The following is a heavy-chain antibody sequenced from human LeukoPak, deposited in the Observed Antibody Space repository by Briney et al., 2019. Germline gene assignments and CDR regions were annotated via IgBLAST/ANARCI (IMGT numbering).Heavy chain of an antibody. D-gene: IGHD6-13*01. J-gene: IGHJ3*02. CDR2: ISYDGSNK. CDR3: AKGAASSSWLLNDAFDI. Sequence: GGSLRLSCAASGFTFSSYGMHWVRQAPGKGLEWVAVISYDGSNKYYADSVKGRFTISRDNSKNTLYLQMNSLRAEDTAVYYCAKGAASSSWLLNDAFDIWGQGTMVTVSS. V-gene: IGHV3-30*18. CDR1: GFTFSSYG.